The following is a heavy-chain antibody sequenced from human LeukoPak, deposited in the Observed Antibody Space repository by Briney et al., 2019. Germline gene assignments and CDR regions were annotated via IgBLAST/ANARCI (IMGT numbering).Heavy chain of an antibody. CDR2: ISSSGSTI. CDR1: GFTFSDYY. Sequence: PGGSLRLSCAASGFTFSDYYMSWIRQAPGKGLEWVSYISSSGSTIYYADSVEGRFTISRDNAKNSLYLQMNSLRAEDTAVYYCASYYDSSGYYLEYYFDYWGQGTLVTVSS. D-gene: IGHD3-22*01. V-gene: IGHV3-11*01. CDR3: ASYYDSSGYYLEYYFDY. J-gene: IGHJ4*02.